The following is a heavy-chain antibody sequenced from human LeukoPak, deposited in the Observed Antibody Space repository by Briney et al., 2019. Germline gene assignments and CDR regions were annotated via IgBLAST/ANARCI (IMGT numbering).Heavy chain of an antibody. Sequence: PGGSLRLSWAASGXTFSGSPMHWVRQASGKGLEWVGRVRSKVNSYATAYAASVKGRFTISRDDSKNTAYLQMNSLKTEDTAVYYCTREGSGWYTDYWGQGTLVTVSS. J-gene: IGHJ4*02. CDR1: GXTFSGSP. V-gene: IGHV3-73*01. CDR3: TREGSGWYTDY. CDR2: VRSKVNSYAT. D-gene: IGHD6-19*01.